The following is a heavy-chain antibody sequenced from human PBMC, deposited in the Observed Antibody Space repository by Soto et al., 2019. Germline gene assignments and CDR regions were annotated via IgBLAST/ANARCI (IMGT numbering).Heavy chain of an antibody. V-gene: IGHV5-51*01. D-gene: IGHD3-9*01. CDR3: ARRGRELDNYDVLIGFDY. CDR2: MYPGDSDT. J-gene: IGHJ4*02. CDR1: GYSFATHW. Sequence: GESLKISCKGSGYSFATHWIGWVRQMPGKGLEWMGIMYPGDSDTRYGPSFEGRVTISADKSINTAYLQWHSLEAADTAMYYCARRGRELDNYDVLIGFDYWGQGTLVTVSS.